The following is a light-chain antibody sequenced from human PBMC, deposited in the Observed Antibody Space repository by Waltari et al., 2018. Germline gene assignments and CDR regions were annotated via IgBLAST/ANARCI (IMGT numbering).Light chain of an antibody. CDR2: DDS. CDR3: QVWHLSDQSWV. CDR1: KIGLIS. Sequence: SYVLTQPPSLSVAPGQTARMTCGGDKIGLISVHWDQQKPDQAPGLVVHDDSGRPSGNPDRFSGSNSGNPATLTVSRVDAGDEADYYCQVWHLSDQSWVFGGGTKLTVL. V-gene: IGLV3-21*02. J-gene: IGLJ3*02.